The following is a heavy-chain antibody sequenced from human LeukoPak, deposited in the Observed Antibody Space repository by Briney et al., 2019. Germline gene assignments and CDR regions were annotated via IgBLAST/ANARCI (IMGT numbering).Heavy chain of an antibody. D-gene: IGHD6-19*01. J-gene: IGHJ6*02. Sequence: ASVKVSCKASGYTFTSYYMHWVRQAPGQGLEWMGWINPNSGSTNYAQKFQGRVTMTRDTSISTAYMELSRLRSDDTAVYYCARVEEEWLALHYYYGMDVWGQGTTVTVSS. CDR3: ARVEEEWLALHYYYGMDV. CDR1: GYTFTSYY. CDR2: INPNSGST. V-gene: IGHV1-2*02.